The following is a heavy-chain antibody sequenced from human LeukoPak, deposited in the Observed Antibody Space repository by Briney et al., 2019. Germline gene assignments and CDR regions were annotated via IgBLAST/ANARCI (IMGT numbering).Heavy chain of an antibody. D-gene: IGHD3-10*01. Sequence: PSETLSLTCAVYGGSFSGYYWSWIRQPPGKGLEWIGEINHSGSTNYNPSLKSRVTISVDTSKNQFSLKLISATAADTAVYYCARHQPLLWFGEFLTFDSWGQGTLVTVSS. CDR2: INHSGST. J-gene: IGHJ4*02. V-gene: IGHV4-34*01. CDR3: ARHQPLLWFGEFLTFDS. CDR1: GGSFSGYY.